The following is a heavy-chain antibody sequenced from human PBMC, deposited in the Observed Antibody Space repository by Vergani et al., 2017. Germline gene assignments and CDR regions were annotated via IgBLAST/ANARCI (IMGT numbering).Heavy chain of an antibody. J-gene: IGHJ3*02. CDR1: GGSISSGGYS. V-gene: IGHV4-30-2*03. CDR3: ARRVAMVRGVTAFDI. CDR2: IYHSGST. D-gene: IGHD3-10*01. Sequence: QLQLQESGSGLVKPSQTLSLTCAVSGGSISSGGYSWSWIRQPPGKGLEWIGYIYHSGSTYYNPSLKSRVTISVDTSKNQFSLKLSSVTAADTAVYYCARRVAMVRGVTAFDIWGQGTMVTVSS.